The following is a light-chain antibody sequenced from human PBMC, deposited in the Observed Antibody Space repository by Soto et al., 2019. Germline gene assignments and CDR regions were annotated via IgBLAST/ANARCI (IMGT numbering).Light chain of an antibody. CDR3: LQRTNWPWT. V-gene: IGKV3-11*01. Sequence: EIVLTQSPATLSLSPGERATLCFRASQSVSSYLAWYQQKPGQTPRLLIYDASNRATGIPDRFSGSGSGTDFTLTISSLEPEDFAVYYCLQRTNWPWTFGQGTKVDI. CDR1: QSVSSY. J-gene: IGKJ1*01. CDR2: DAS.